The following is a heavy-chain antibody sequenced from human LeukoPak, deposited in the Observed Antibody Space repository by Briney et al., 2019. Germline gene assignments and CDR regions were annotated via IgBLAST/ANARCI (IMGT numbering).Heavy chain of an antibody. CDR3: AKTVAGYWYFDL. Sequence: SETLSLTCAVSGGSISSGGYSWRWIRQPPGEGLEWIGYIYHSGSTYYNPSLKSRVTISVDPSKNQFSLKLNSVTAADTAVYYCAKTVAGYWYFDLWGRGTLVTVSS. CDR1: GGSISSGGYS. CDR2: IYHSGST. D-gene: IGHD6-19*01. V-gene: IGHV4-30-2*01. J-gene: IGHJ2*01.